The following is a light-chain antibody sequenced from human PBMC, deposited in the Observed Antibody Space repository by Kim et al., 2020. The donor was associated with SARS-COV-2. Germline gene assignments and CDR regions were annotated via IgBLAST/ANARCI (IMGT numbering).Light chain of an antibody. J-gene: IGKJ4*01. CDR2: DAA. Sequence: SLSPGERATLSCRASQSVSTYLAWYQQKPGQPPRLLIYDAANRATGTPARFSGSGSGTDFTLTISSLEPEDFAVYYCQQRSSWLTFGGGTRVEIK. V-gene: IGKV3-11*01. CDR1: QSVSTY. CDR3: QQRSSWLT.